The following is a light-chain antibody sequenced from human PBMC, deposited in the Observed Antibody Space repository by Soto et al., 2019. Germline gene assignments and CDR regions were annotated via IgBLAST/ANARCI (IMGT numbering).Light chain of an antibody. CDR1: QSISTY. CDR2: DAS. J-gene: IGKJ5*01. Sequence: DIQMTQSPPSLSASGGSRVTITCLASQSISTYLNWYQKTPGKAPNILIYDASRLESGATSRFSGSGGGRDLTLSISSVQPEDFEPYFCQPSYMDQITIGQGTRLEI. V-gene: IGKV1-39*01. CDR3: QPSYMDQIT.